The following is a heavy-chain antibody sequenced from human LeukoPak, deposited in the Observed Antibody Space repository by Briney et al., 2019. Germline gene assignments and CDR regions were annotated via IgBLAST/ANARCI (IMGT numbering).Heavy chain of an antibody. CDR1: GFTFSACE. J-gene: IGHJ3*02. CDR2: INRSGSTR. CDR3: ARVATMVRVPLDALDI. Sequence: PGGSLRLSCAISGFTFSACELTWVRQAPGKGLEWVSYINRSGSTRYYADSVKGRFTISRDNAKNSLYLQMNSLRAEDTAVYYCARVATMVRVPLDALDIWGQGTMVSVSS. D-gene: IGHD3-10*01. V-gene: IGHV3-48*03.